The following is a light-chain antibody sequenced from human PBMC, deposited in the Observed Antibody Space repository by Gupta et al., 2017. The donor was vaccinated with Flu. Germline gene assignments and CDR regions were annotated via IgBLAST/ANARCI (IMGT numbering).Light chain of an antibody. J-gene: IGKJ1*01. V-gene: IGKV1D-8*01. Sequence: PSTRDRFTISWLMSQGISSHLVWYQQKPVKAPELLIYPASTLQSGVPSRFSGSGSGTDLTRTISCLQSEDFATYYCQKYSIFFWPFGQG. CDR2: PAS. CDR1: QGISSH. CDR3: QKYSIFFWP.